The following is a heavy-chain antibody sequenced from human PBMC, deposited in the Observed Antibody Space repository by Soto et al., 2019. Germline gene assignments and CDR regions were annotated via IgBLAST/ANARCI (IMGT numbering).Heavy chain of an antibody. CDR3: AREGLWFGELPTFDY. V-gene: IGHV1-18*01. CDR2: ISAYNGNT. CDR1: GYTFTSYG. Sequence: ASVKVSCKASGYTFTSYGISWVRQVPGQGLEWMGWISAYNGNTNYAQKLQGRVTMTTDTSTSTAYMELRSLRSDDTAVYYCAREGLWFGELPTFDYWGQGTLVAVSS. D-gene: IGHD3-10*01. J-gene: IGHJ4*02.